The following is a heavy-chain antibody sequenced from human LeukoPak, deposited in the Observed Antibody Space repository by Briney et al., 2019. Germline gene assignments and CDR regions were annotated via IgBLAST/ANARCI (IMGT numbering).Heavy chain of an antibody. CDR2: IYYSGST. CDR1: GGSISSGDYY. CDR3: ARVTVGATGVDY. Sequence: SETLSLTCTVSGGSISSGDYYWSWIRQPPGKGLEWIGYIYYSGSTYYNPSLKSRVTISVDTSKNQFSLKLSSVTAADTAVYYCARVTVGATGVDYWGQGTLVTVSS. J-gene: IGHJ4*02. V-gene: IGHV4-30-4*01. D-gene: IGHD1-26*01.